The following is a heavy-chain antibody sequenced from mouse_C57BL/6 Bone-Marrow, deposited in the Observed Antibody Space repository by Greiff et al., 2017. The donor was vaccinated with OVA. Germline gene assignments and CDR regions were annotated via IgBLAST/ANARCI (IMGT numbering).Heavy chain of an antibody. D-gene: IGHD3-2*02. J-gene: IGHJ1*03. CDR2: ISDGGSYT. CDR3: ARGNSGYGWYFDV. CDR1: GFTFSIYA. Sequence: DVKVVESGGGLVKPGGSLKLSCAASGFTFSIYAMSWVRQTPEKRLEWVATISDGGSYTYYPDNVKGRFTISRDNAKNNLYLQMSHLKSEDTAMYYCARGNSGYGWYFDVWGTGTTVTVSS. V-gene: IGHV5-4*03.